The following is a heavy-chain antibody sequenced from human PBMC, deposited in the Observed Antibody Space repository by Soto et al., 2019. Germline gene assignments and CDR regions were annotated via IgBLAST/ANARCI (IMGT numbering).Heavy chain of an antibody. CDR2: ISSSSSYI. Sequence: PGGSLRLSCAASGFTFSSYSMNWVRQAPGKGLEWVSSISSSSSYIYYADSVKGRLTISRDNAKNSLYLQMNSLRAEDTAVYYCARDVLVTMLRGVPNWFDPWGQGTLVTVSS. CDR3: ARDVLVTMLRGVPNWFDP. CDR1: GFTFSSYS. D-gene: IGHD3-10*01. J-gene: IGHJ5*02. V-gene: IGHV3-21*01.